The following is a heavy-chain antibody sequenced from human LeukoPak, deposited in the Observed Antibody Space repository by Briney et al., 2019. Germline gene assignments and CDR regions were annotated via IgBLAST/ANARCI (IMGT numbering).Heavy chain of an antibody. V-gene: IGHV3-15*01. Sequence: KPGGSLRLSCAASGFTFNNAWMSWVRQAPGKGLECVGRIKGKSDGGTTDYAAPVKGRFTISRDDSQNTLYLQMNSLKIEDTAVYYCSTVKTGSYYLDHWGQGTLVTVSS. D-gene: IGHD1-26*01. CDR1: GFTFNNAW. CDR3: STVKTGSYYLDH. J-gene: IGHJ4*02. CDR2: IKGKSDGGTT.